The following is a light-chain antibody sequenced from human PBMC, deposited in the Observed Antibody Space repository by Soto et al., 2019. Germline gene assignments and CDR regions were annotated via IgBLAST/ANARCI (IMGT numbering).Light chain of an antibody. CDR3: QQYGTWWT. CDR1: QSVSSN. J-gene: IGKJ1*01. V-gene: IGKV3-15*01. Sequence: EIVMTQSPATLSVSPGERATLSCRASQSVSSNLAWYQQKPGQAPRLLIYGASTRATGIPARFSGSGSGTDFTLTISSMQSQDFAVYYCQQYGTWWTFGQGTKVDIK. CDR2: GAS.